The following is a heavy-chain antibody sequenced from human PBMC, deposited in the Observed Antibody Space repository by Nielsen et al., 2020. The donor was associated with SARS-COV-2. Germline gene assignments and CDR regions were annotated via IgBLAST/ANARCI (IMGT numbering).Heavy chain of an antibody. J-gene: IGHJ3*02. CDR3: AREVTAAFDI. CDR1: GFTFSDHY. CDR2: ITNTGAE. V-gene: IGHV3-69-1*01. Sequence: GESLKISCAASGFTFSDHYMTWIRQTPGKGLEWISYITNTGAEYYADSVKGRFTISRDNAKNSLFLQMNSLRDEDTAVYYCAREVTAAFDIWGQGTMVTVSS.